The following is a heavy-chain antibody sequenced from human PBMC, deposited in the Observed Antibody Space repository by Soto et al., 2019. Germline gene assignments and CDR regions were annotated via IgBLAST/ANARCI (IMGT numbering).Heavy chain of an antibody. V-gene: IGHV4-30-4*01. CDR2: IYYSGST. Sequence: SETLSLTCTVSGGSISSGDYYWSWIRQPPGKCLEWIGYIYYSGSTYYNPSLKSRVTISLDTSKNQFSLKLSSVTAADTAVYYCARRQSSSWYGLWGQGTLVTVSS. CDR1: GGSISSGDYY. D-gene: IGHD6-13*01. CDR3: ARRQSSSWYGL. J-gene: IGHJ4*02.